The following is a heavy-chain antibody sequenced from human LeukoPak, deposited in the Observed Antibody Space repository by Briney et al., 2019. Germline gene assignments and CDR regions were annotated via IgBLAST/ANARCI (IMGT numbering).Heavy chain of an antibody. V-gene: IGHV3-30*03. D-gene: IGHD3-9*01. J-gene: IGHJ4*02. Sequence: GGSLRLSCAASGFSFSSFGLHWVRQAPGKGLEWVAMISYDGSDRKYVDSVKGRFTISRHNSRNTVHLQMSSLKTEDTAMYYCASPGATDWTDFDYWGQGSLVTVSS. CDR3: ASPGATDWTDFDY. CDR1: GFSFSSFG. CDR2: ISYDGSDR.